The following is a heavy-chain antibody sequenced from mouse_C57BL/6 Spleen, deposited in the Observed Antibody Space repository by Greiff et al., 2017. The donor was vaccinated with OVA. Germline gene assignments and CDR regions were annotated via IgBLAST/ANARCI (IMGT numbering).Heavy chain of an antibody. V-gene: IGHV14-4*01. CDR3: TTSLTTVVARFAY. CDR2: IDPENGDT. Sequence: EVKLMESGAELVRPGASVKLSCTASGFNIKDDYMHWVKQRPEQGLEWIGWIDPENGDTEYASKFQGKATITADTSSNTAYLQLSGLTSEDTAVYYCTTSLTTVVARFAYWGQGTLVTVSA. D-gene: IGHD1-1*01. CDR1: GFNIKDDY. J-gene: IGHJ3*01.